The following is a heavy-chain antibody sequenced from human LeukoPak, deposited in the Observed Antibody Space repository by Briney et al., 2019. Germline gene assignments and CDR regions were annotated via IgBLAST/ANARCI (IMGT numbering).Heavy chain of an antibody. CDR2: IYYSGST. V-gene: IGHV4-59*12. D-gene: IGHD3-3*01. J-gene: IGHJ4*02. CDR1: GGSISSYY. Sequence: TSETLSLTCTVSGGSISSYYWSWIRQPPGKGLEWIGYIYYSGSTNYNPSLKSRVTISVDTSKNQFSLKLSSVTAADTAVYYCARDLLRWGSLDYWGQGTLVTVSS. CDR3: ARDLLRWGSLDY.